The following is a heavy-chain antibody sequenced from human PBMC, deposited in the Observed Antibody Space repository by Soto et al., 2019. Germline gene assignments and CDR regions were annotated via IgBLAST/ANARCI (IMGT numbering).Heavy chain of an antibody. CDR1: GFTFSTYG. CDR3: AKEYGSTWIDH. J-gene: IGHJ4*02. Sequence: PGGSLRLSCAASGFTFSTYGMHWCRQAPGKGLYWVAAMSYDGTKQYYVDSVKGRFTIFRDNSRNTLFLQLNSLRDEYTAVYYCAKEYGSTWIDHWGQGTPVTVSS. V-gene: IGHV3-30*18. CDR2: MSYDGTKQ. D-gene: IGHD6-13*01.